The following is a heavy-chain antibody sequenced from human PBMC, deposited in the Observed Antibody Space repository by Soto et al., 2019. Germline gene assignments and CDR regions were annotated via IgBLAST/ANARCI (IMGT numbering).Heavy chain of an antibody. V-gene: IGHV1-18*04. CDR3: AREIVVVPAANGWFDP. Sequence: ASVKVSCKASGYIFTSYGISWVLQAPGQGLEWMGWINTDNGNTKYAQKFEGRVTMTRDRSTATAYMELRSLRSDDTAVYYCAREIVVVPAANGWFDPWGQGTLVTVSS. CDR2: INTDNGNT. J-gene: IGHJ5*02. D-gene: IGHD2-2*01. CDR1: GYIFTSYG.